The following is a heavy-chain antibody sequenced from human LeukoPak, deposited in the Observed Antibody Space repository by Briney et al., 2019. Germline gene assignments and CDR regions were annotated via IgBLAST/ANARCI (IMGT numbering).Heavy chain of an antibody. CDR1: GYSFTDYY. J-gene: IGHJ3*02. CDR3: VRDVRAGRNDAFDI. V-gene: IGHV1-2*02. Sequence: ASVTVSCKASGYSFTDYYIHWVRQAPGQGLEWMGWIYPNSGVTNYAQNFQGRVTVTRDTSISTAYMDLSSLTSDDTAVYFCVRDVRAGRNDAFDIWGQGTMVTVSS. CDR2: IYPNSGVT. D-gene: IGHD1-14*01.